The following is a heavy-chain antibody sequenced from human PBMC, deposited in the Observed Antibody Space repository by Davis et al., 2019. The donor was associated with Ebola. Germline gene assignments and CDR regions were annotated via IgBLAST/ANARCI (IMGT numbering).Heavy chain of an antibody. CDR1: GFTFSGSA. D-gene: IGHD2-21*01. Sequence: GESLKISCAASGFTFSGSAMHWVRQASGKGLEWVGRIRSKANSYATAYAASVKGRFTFSRDDSKSTVYVQVNSLRIEDTAVYYCTTDSGKNCGGDCPQIDYWGQGTLVTVSS. J-gene: IGHJ4*02. CDR3: TTDSGKNCGGDCPQIDY. CDR2: IRSKANSYAT. V-gene: IGHV3-73*01.